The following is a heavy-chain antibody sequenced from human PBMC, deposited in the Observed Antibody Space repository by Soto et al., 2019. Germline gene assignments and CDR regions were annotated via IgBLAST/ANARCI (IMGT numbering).Heavy chain of an antibody. D-gene: IGHD3-9*01. CDR1: GYIFIDYW. Sequence: PGESLRISWRGAGYIFIDYWGGWMRQIPGKGLEWMGIINPADSDTRYSPSFQGQVTVSVDKSISTAYLHRGSLKASDTAMYYCVRPDSTGYYSHWGQGTPVTVSS. V-gene: IGHV5-51*01. CDR2: INPADSDT. J-gene: IGHJ4*02. CDR3: VRPDSTGYYSH.